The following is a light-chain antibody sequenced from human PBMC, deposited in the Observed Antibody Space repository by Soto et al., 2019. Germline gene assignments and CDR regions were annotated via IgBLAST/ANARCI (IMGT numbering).Light chain of an antibody. V-gene: IGKV3-20*01. CDR3: HQYGTSPRT. J-gene: IGKJ4*01. Sequence: EIVLTQSPGTLSLSPGERATLSCRASQSASSSYLGWYQQNPGQAPRLLIYAASTRATGIPDRFSGSGSGTDFTLTISRLEPEDFAVYYCHQYGTSPRTFGGGTKVEIK. CDR2: AAS. CDR1: QSASSSY.